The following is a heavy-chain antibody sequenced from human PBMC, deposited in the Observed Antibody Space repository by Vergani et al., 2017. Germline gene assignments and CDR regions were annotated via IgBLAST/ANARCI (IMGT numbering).Heavy chain of an antibody. J-gene: IGHJ5*02. CDR3: AGCFRDEGMIYGGTVENWFDP. V-gene: IGHV4-39*01. Sequence: QLQLQESGPGLVKPSETLSLTCTVSGGSITYGAFYWGWIRQSPGKGLEWIGSIYYSEHKFYNPSLDSRVTLSIDTTKNQFSLQLKSVTAADTAVYYCAGCFRDEGMIYGGTVENWFDPWGQGTLVTVSS. CDR1: GGSITYGAFY. CDR2: IYYSEHK. D-gene: IGHD3-16*01.